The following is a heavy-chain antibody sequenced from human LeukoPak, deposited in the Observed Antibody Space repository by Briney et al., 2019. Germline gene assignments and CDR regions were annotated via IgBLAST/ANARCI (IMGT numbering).Heavy chain of an antibody. CDR3: ARDWQPPGARIDY. D-gene: IGHD6-13*01. V-gene: IGHV4-39*07. J-gene: IGHJ4*02. CDR2: IYYSGST. CDR1: GGSISSSSYY. Sequence: SKTSSLTCTVSGGSISSSSYYWGWIRQPPGKGLEWIGSIYYSGSTYYNPSLKSRVTISVDTSKNQFSLKLSSVTAADTAVYYCARDWQPPGARIDYWGQGTLVTVSS.